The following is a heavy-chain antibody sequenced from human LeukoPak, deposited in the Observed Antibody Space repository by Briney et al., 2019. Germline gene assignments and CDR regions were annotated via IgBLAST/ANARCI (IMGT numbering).Heavy chain of an antibody. CDR3: VKDWTYSFED. D-gene: IGHD3/OR15-3a*01. V-gene: IGHV3-48*01. Sequence: GGSLTLSCAASGFASNTYSMKWVRQAPGKGLEWISYISSINSGEYYADSVKGRFSISRDNAKNSLSLQMNSLRVEDTAVYYCVKDWTYSFEDWGQGTLVTVSS. J-gene: IGHJ4*02. CDR1: GFASNTYS. CDR2: ISSINSGE.